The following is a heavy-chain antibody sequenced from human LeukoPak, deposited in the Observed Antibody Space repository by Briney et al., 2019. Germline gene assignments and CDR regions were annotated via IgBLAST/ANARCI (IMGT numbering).Heavy chain of an antibody. D-gene: IGHD3-10*01. CDR2: IYHSGSA. V-gene: IGHV4-38-2*02. CDR3: ARDRGHMDV. Sequence: PSETLSLTCTVSGFSISSGYYWGWIRQPPGKGLEWIGDIYHSGSAYYNPSLKSRVTLSVDTSKNQFSLKLSSVTAADTAVYYCARDRGHMDVWGKGTTVTISS. CDR1: GFSISSGYY. J-gene: IGHJ6*03.